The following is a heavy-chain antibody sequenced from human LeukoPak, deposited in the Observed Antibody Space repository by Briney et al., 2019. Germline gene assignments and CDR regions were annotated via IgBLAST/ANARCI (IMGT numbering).Heavy chain of an antibody. CDR2: ISWNSGSI. CDR3: AILRPPTVTTNVHDY. V-gene: IGHV3-9*01. J-gene: IGHJ4*02. CDR1: GFTFDDYA. D-gene: IGHD4-4*01. Sequence: QPGRSLRLSCAASGFTFDDYAMHWVRQAPGKGLEWVSGISWNSGSIGYADSVKGRFTISRDNAKNSLYLQMNSLRAEDTAVYYCAILRPPTVTTNVHDYWGQGTLVTVSS.